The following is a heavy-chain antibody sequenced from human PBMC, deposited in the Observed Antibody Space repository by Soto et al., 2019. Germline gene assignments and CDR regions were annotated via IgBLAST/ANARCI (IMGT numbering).Heavy chain of an antibody. Sequence: QVQLQESGPGLVKPSQTLSLTCTVSGGSISSGGYHWSWIRQHPGKGLEWIGYIYYSGSTYYNPSLKSRVTISVDTSKNQFSLKLSSVTAADTAVYYCARGGSSSPYFDDWGQGTLVTVSS. V-gene: IGHV4-31*03. CDR1: GGSISSGGYH. CDR3: ARGGSSSPYFDD. D-gene: IGHD6-13*01. CDR2: IYYSGST. J-gene: IGHJ4*02.